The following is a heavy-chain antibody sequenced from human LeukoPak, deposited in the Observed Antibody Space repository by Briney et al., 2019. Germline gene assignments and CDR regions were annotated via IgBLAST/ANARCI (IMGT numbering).Heavy chain of an antibody. Sequence: SQTLSLTCTVSGVSISSGGYYWSWIRQHPGKGLEWIGYIYYSGSAYYNPSLKSRVTISVDTSKNQFSLKLSSVTAADTAVYYCARVDSSGGHFDYWGQGTLVTVSS. D-gene: IGHD3-22*01. J-gene: IGHJ4*02. CDR1: GVSISSGGYY. CDR3: ARVDSSGGHFDY. CDR2: IYYSGSA. V-gene: IGHV4-31*03.